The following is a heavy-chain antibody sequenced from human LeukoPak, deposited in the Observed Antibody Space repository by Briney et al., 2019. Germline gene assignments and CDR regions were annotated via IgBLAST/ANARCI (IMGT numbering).Heavy chain of an antibody. Sequence: SETLSLTCTVSGYSISSGYYWGWIRQPPGKGLEWFGSIYHSGSTYYNPSLKSRVTISVDTSKNQFSLKLSSVTAADTAVYYCAGEEYSSSSDLSWGQGTLVTVSS. V-gene: IGHV4-38-2*02. D-gene: IGHD6-6*01. CDR3: AGEEYSSSSDLS. CDR1: GYSISSGYY. CDR2: IYHSGST. J-gene: IGHJ4*02.